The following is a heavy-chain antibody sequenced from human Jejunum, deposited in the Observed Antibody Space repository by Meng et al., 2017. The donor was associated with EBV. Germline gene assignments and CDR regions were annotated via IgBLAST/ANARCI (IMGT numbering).Heavy chain of an antibody. V-gene: IGHV7-4-1*02. Sequence: QVQLVKTGSELKKPGASVTVSCKASGYSFTNSAMNWVRQAPGQGVEWMGWINTNTGNPTYAQGFTGRFVFSLDTSVSTAYLQISSLKAEDTAVYYCARVRGYSYGRPFNYWGQGTLVTVSS. J-gene: IGHJ4*02. D-gene: IGHD5-18*01. CDR2: INTNTGNP. CDR3: ARVRGYSYGRPFNY. CDR1: GYSFTNSA.